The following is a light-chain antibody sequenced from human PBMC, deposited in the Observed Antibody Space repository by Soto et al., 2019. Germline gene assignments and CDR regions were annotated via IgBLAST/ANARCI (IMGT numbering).Light chain of an antibody. V-gene: IGKV3-11*01. CDR3: QQRSNWPSLT. CDR1: QSVSSY. CDR2: DAS. Sequence: EIVLTQSPVTLSLSPGERATVSCRASQSVSSYLAWYQQKPGQAPRLLIYDASNRATGIPARFSGSGSGTDFTLTLSSLEPEDFAVYYCQQRSNWPSLTFGGGNKVEIK. J-gene: IGKJ4*01.